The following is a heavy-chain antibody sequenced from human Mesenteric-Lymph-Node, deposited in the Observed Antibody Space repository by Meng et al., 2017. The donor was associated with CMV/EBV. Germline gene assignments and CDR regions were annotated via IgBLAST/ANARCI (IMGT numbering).Heavy chain of an antibody. D-gene: IGHD3-10*01. CDR2: IYYSGST. V-gene: IGHV4-59*01. CDR3: ARGPYYYGSRSLLKYNWFDP. J-gene: IGHJ5*02. CDR1: GGSISSYY. Sequence: GSLRLSCTVSGGSISSYYWSWIRQPPGKGLEWIGYIYYSGSTNYNPSLKSRVTISVDTSKNQFSLKLSSVTAADTAVYYCARGPYYYGSRSLLKYNWFDPWGQGTLVTVSS.